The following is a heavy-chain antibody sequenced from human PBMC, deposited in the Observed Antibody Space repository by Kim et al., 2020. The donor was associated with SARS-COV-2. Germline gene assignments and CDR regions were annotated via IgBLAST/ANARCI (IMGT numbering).Heavy chain of an antibody. Sequence: SETLSLTCAVYGGSFSGYYWSWIRQPPGKGLEWIGEINHSGSTNYNPSLKSRVTISVDTSKNQFSLQLSSVTAADTAVYYCARGARGPMGYWGQGTLVTVSS. J-gene: IGHJ4*02. V-gene: IGHV4-34*01. D-gene: IGHD3-10*01. CDR1: GGSFSGYY. CDR2: INHSGST. CDR3: ARGARGPMGY.